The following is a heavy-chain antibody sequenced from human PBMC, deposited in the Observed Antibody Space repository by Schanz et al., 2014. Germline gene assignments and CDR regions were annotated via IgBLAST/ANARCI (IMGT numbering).Heavy chain of an antibody. V-gene: IGHV3-23*04. CDR3: AKDAAYYDSVIFPDH. J-gene: IGHJ4*02. D-gene: IGHD3-22*01. Sequence: VQLVDSGGGLVKPGGSLSLSCAASGLTLNNFNRNGVARAPGKGLEWVSNISPTGSSTYYADSVKGRFTISRDNSKNTLYLQMNSLRAEDTAIYFCAKDAAYYDSVIFPDHWGQGTLVTVSS. CDR1: GLTLNNFN. CDR2: ISPTGSST.